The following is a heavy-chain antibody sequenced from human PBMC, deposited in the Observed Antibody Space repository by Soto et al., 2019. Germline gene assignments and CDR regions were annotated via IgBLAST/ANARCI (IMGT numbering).Heavy chain of an antibody. D-gene: IGHD4-17*01. CDR3: AIEIIPLTTDWYFDL. V-gene: IGHV4-30-4*01. CDR1: GGSISGGVYY. CDR2: IFDSGST. J-gene: IGHJ2*01. Sequence: QVQLQESGPGLVKPSQTLSLTCTVSGGSISGGVYYWSWIRQPPGKGLEWIGYIFDSGSTYYNPSLTSRVTISVDTSKNPFSLRLSSVTAADTAVYYCAIEIIPLTTDWYFDLWGRGTLVTVSS.